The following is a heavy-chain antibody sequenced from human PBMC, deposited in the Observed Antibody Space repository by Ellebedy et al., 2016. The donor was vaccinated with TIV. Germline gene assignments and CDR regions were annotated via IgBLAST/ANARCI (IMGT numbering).Heavy chain of an antibody. V-gene: IGHV3-48*01. CDR3: AKDGVEIGDGYFDY. Sequence: GESLKISCAASGFTFNTYSMNWVRQAPGKGREWVSYIGSRTSKIYYADSVKGRFTISRDNSKNTLYVQMNSLRAEDTAIYYCAKDGVEIGDGYFDYWGQGTLVTVSS. CDR1: GFTFNTYS. J-gene: IGHJ4*02. CDR2: IGSRTSKI. D-gene: IGHD3-10*01.